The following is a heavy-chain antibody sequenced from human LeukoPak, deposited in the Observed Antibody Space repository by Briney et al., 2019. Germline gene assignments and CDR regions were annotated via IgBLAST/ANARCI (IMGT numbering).Heavy chain of an antibody. D-gene: IGHD3-10*02. Sequence: SETLSLTCTASGGSISSRVYSWGGTRQPPGKGREWIGSIYYSGSTFYNPSFKSRVTISVDKSKNQFSLKLSSVTAADTAVYYCARQVVFGEMRGWGQGTLVTVSS. J-gene: IGHJ4*02. CDR3: ARQVVFGEMRG. CDR1: GGSISSRVYS. CDR2: IYYSGST. V-gene: IGHV4-39*07.